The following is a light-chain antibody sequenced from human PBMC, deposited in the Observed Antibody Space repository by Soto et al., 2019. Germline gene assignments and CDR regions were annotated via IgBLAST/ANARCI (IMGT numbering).Light chain of an antibody. CDR2: AAS. CDR1: QTVRGNY. V-gene: IGKV3-20*01. CDR3: HHYGAAPWK. Sequence: EIVLTQSPGTLSLSPGERATLFCRASQTVRGNYITWFQQKPGQSPRLLIYAASSRAAAVPDRFSGSGSGTDFSLSSHRLEADANAIYYCHHYGAAPWKVGQGTKVE. J-gene: IGKJ1*01.